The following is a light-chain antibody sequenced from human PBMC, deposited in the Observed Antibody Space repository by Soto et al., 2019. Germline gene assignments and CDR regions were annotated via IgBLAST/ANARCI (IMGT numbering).Light chain of an antibody. CDR1: SSNIGAGYD. CDR3: QCYDSSLSGHVV. J-gene: IGLJ2*01. Sequence: QSVLTQPPSVSGAPGQRVTISCTGSSSNIGAGYDVHWYQQLPGTAPKLLIYGNSNRPSGVPDRFSGSKSGTSASLAITGLQAEDEAEDDYQCYDSSLSGHVVFGGGTKLTVL. CDR2: GNS. V-gene: IGLV1-40*01.